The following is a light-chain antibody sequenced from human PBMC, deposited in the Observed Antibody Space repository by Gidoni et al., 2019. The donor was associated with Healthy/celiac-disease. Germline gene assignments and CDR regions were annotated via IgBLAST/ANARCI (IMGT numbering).Light chain of an antibody. CDR3: QKYNSAPWT. V-gene: IGKV1-27*01. J-gene: IGKJ1*01. CDR1: QGISNY. CDR2: AAS. Sequence: DNQMNQSPSSLSASVGDRGTITCRASQGISNYLAWYQQKPGKVPKLLIYAASTLQSGGPSRFSGSGSGTDFPLTISSLQPEDVATYYCQKYNSAPWTFGQGTKVEIK.